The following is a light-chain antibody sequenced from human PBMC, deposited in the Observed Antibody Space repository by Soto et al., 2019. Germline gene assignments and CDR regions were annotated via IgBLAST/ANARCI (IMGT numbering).Light chain of an antibody. CDR2: AAS. Sequence: DIQMTQSPSSLSASVGDRVTITCRASQSISSYLNWYQQKPGKAPKLLIYAASSLHSGVPSRFSGSGSGTDFTLTISRLQPEDFATYYCQQSHSTPPTFGQGTKVEIK. CDR3: QQSHSTPPT. CDR1: QSISSY. V-gene: IGKV1-39*01. J-gene: IGKJ1*01.